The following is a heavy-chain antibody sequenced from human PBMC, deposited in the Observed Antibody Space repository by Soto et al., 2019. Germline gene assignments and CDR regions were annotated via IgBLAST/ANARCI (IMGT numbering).Heavy chain of an antibody. Sequence: QVQLQESGPGLVKPSETLSLTCTVSGGSISSYYWSWIRQPPGKGLEWIGYIYYSGSTNYNPSLKRLVTISVDTSKNQFSLKLSSVTAADTAVYYCARERDFDWSIDYWGQGTLVTVSS. CDR1: GGSISSYY. D-gene: IGHD3-9*01. J-gene: IGHJ4*02. V-gene: IGHV4-59*01. CDR3: ARERDFDWSIDY. CDR2: IYYSGST.